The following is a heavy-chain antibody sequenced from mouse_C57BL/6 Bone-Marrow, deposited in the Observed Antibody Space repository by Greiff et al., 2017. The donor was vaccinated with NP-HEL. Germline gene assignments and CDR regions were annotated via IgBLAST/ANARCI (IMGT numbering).Heavy chain of an antibody. V-gene: IGHV5-4*01. CDR1: GFTFSSYA. CDR3: ARVITTVVASYWYFDV. Sequence: EVQVVESGGGLVKPGGSLKLSCAASGFTFSSYAMSWVRQTPEKRLDWVATISDGGSYTYYPDNVKGRFTISRDNAKNNLYLQMSHLKSEDTAMYYCARVITTVVASYWYFDVWGTGTTVTVSS. J-gene: IGHJ1*03. CDR2: ISDGGSYT. D-gene: IGHD1-1*01.